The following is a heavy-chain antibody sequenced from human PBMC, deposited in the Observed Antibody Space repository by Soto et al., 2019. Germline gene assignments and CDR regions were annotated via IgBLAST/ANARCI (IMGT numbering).Heavy chain of an antibody. V-gene: IGHV3-30-3*01. CDR3: ARERFYYDSSGYYPY. CDR2: ISYDGSNK. J-gene: IGHJ4*02. D-gene: IGHD3-22*01. Sequence: PGGSLRLSCAASGLTFSSYAMHWVRQAPGKGLEWVAVISYDGSNKYYADSVKGRFTISRDNSKNTLYLQMNSLRAEDTAVYYCARERFYYDSSGYYPYWGQGTLVTVSS. CDR1: GLTFSSYA.